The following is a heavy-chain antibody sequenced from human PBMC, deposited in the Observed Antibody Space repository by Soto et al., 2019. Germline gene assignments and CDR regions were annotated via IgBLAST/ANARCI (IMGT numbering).Heavy chain of an antibody. Sequence: GSLRLSCAASGFPFTKAWMTWVRQAPGKGLEWVGRIRSKTSSETREYAAPVKGRFIISRDDSKNMLYLEMNSLKIEDTGVYYCTTDGFTGIVGIWGQGTMVTVSS. D-gene: IGHD3-22*01. CDR3: TTDGFTGIVGI. V-gene: IGHV3-15*01. CDR1: GFPFTKAW. J-gene: IGHJ3*01. CDR2: IRSKTSSETR.